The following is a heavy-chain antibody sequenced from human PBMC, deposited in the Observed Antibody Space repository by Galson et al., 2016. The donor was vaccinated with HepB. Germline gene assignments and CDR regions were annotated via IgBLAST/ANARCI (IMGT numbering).Heavy chain of an antibody. Sequence: SLRLSCAASGFTFSSYGMSRVRQAPGKGLEWVSGISGSGHSAYYADSVKGRFTISRDNSKSTLYLQMNSLRADDTAVYYCAKKTVTVTTYDAFNVWGQGTLVTVSS. CDR1: GFTFSSYG. D-gene: IGHD4-17*01. V-gene: IGHV3-23*01. J-gene: IGHJ4*02. CDR3: AKKTVTVTTYDAFNV. CDR2: ISGSGHSA.